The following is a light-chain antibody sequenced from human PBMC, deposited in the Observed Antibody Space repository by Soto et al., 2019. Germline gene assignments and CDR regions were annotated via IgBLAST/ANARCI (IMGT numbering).Light chain of an antibody. CDR3: QQSVTSPRT. CDR2: ATS. CDR1: QSVSSSY. Sequence: EIVLTQSPGTLSLSPGERATLSCRASQSVSSSYLAWYQQKPGQAPRLLMYATSNRATDIPDRFSGSGSGTDFTLTISRLEPEDFAVYYCQQSVTSPRTFGQGTKVEIK. V-gene: IGKV3-20*01. J-gene: IGKJ1*01.